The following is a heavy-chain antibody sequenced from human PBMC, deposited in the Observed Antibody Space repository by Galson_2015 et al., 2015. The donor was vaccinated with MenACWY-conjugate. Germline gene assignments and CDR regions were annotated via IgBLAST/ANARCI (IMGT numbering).Heavy chain of an antibody. CDR1: GYTFTSYG. CDR3: ARGIDFRYSSGWPPFDY. D-gene: IGHD6-19*01. CDR2: ISAYNGNT. J-gene: IGHJ4*02. Sequence: SVKVSCKASGYTFTSYGISWVRQAPGQGLEWMGWISAYNGNTNYAQKLQGRVTMTTDTSTSTAYMELRSLRSDDTAVYYCARGIDFRYSSGWPPFDYWGQGTLVTVSS. V-gene: IGHV1-18*01.